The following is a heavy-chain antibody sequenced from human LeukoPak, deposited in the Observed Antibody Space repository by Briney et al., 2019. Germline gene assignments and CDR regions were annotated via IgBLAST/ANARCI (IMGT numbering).Heavy chain of an antibody. CDR2: IYYSGST. D-gene: IGHD3-9*01. V-gene: IGHV4-59*01. CDR1: GGSISSYY. J-gene: IGHJ6*02. Sequence: SETLSLTCTVSGGSISSYYWSWIRQPPGKGLKWIGYIYYSGSTNYNPSLKSRVTISVDTSKNQFSLKLSSMTAADTAVYYCARLRYDILTGYNYYYYGMDVWGQGTTVTVSS. CDR3: ARLRYDILTGYNYYYYGMDV.